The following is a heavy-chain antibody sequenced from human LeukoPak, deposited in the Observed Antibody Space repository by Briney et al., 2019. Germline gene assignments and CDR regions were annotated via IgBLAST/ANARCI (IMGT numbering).Heavy chain of an antibody. CDR1: GYSFTSYW. Sequence: GESLQISCQGSGYSFTSYWIGWVRQMPGKGLEWMGIIYPGDSDTRYSPSFQGQVTISADKSISTAYLQWSSLKASDTAMYYCARYLDTATEPFDYWGQGTLVTVSS. V-gene: IGHV5-51*01. CDR2: IYPGDSDT. J-gene: IGHJ4*02. D-gene: IGHD5-18*01. CDR3: ARYLDTATEPFDY.